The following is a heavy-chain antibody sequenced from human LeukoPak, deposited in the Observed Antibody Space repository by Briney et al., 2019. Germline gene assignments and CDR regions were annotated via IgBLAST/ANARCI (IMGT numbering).Heavy chain of an antibody. CDR3: ARDIYSGYAYYYYGMDV. D-gene: IGHD5-12*01. Sequence: ASVKVSCKASGYTFTSYGISWVRQAPGQGLEWTGWISAYNGNTNYAQKLQGRVTMTTDTSTSTAYMELRSLRSDDTAVYYCARDIYSGYAYYYYGMDVWGKGTTVTVSS. J-gene: IGHJ6*04. V-gene: IGHV1-18*04. CDR1: GYTFTSYG. CDR2: ISAYNGNT.